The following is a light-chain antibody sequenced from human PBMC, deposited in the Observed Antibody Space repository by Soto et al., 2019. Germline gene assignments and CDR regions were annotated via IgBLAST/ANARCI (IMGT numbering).Light chain of an antibody. Sequence: EIVLTQSPATLSLSPGERATLSCWARQSVSSKWSLYHQKPPHSPTPLIHHPSNSATAISARFSGSGSGTEFTLTISSLQSEDFAVYYCQQYNNWSFGQGTKVDIK. J-gene: IGKJ1*01. CDR1: QSVSSK. CDR3: QQYNNWS. CDR2: HPS. V-gene: IGKV3D-15*01.